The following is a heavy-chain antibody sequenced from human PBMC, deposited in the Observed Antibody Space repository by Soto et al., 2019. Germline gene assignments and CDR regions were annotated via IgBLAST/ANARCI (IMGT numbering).Heavy chain of an antibody. CDR2: IYSDGST. D-gene: IGHD3-10*01. V-gene: IGHV3-53*01. CDR3: ARDRSGSSGYYRMAV. J-gene: IGHJ6*02. CDR1: GFTVSSNY. Sequence: GGSLRLSCAASGFTVSSNYMSWVRQAPGKGLEWVSVIYSDGSTYYADSVKGRFTISRDNSKNMLYLQMNSLRAEDTAVYYCARDRSGSSGYYRMAVSGQLTTVTLSS.